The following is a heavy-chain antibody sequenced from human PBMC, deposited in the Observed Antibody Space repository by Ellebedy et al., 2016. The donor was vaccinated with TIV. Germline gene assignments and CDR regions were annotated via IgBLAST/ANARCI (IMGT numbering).Heavy chain of an antibody. CDR2: VNPSGGST. Sequence: AASVKVSCKASGYTFTRYYMHWVRQAPGQGLEWMGIVNPSGGSTSYAQKLQGRVTMTRDTYTSTVYMELSSLRSEDTAVYYCARDDLEEFWSGYPDYWGQGTLVTVSS. V-gene: IGHV1-46*04. CDR3: ARDDLEEFWSGYPDY. D-gene: IGHD3-3*01. CDR1: GYTFTRYY. J-gene: IGHJ4*02.